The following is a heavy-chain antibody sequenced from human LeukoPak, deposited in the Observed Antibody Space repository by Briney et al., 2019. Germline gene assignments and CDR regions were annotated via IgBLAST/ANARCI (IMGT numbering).Heavy chain of an antibody. J-gene: IGHJ4*02. D-gene: IGHD3-9*01. Sequence: APVKVSCKASGGTFSIYAISWVRQAPGQGREWMGGIIPIFGTANYPQKFQGRVTITADESTSTAYMELSSLRSEDTAVYYCARPYDILTSSFDYWGQGTLVTVSS. V-gene: IGHV1-69*13. CDR2: IIPIFGTA. CDR1: GGTFSIYA. CDR3: ARPYDILTSSFDY.